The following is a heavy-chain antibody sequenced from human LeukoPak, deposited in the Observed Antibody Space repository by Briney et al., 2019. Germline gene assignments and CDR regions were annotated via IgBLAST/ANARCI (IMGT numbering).Heavy chain of an antibody. CDR3: AKVNFGSLVRGSDDY. D-gene: IGHD3-10*01. Sequence: PGGSLRLSCAASGFTFSSHAMTWVRQAPGKGLEWVSGMSAGGGSIYYADSVKGRFTISRDNSKNTLSLQLNSLRAEDTAVYYCAKVNFGSLVRGSDDYWGQGTLVTVSS. CDR1: GFTFSSHA. CDR2: MSAGGGSI. V-gene: IGHV3-23*01. J-gene: IGHJ4*02.